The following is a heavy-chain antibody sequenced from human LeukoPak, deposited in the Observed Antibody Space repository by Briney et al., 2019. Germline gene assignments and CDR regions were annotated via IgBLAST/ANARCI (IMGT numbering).Heavy chain of an antibody. J-gene: IGHJ6*02. CDR1: GFTFSSYA. Sequence: GGSLRLSCAASGFTFSSYAMSWVRQAPGKGLEWVSAISGSGGSSYYADSVKGRFTISRDNSKNTLYLQMNSLRAEDTAVYYCAKAVGVVVAATKDRVGDYYYGMDVWGQGTTVTVSS. D-gene: IGHD2-15*01. CDR3: AKAVGVVVAATKDRVGDYYYGMDV. CDR2: ISGSGGSS. V-gene: IGHV3-23*01.